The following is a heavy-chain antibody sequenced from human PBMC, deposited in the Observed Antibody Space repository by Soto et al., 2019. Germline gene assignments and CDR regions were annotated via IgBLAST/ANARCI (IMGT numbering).Heavy chain of an antibody. J-gene: IGHJ6*02. CDR3: AREDPWSANADDIDV. V-gene: IGHV3-48*02. CDR2: ISSSSGTI. D-gene: IGHD3-3*01. Sequence: EVQLVESGGGLVQPGGSLRLSCVASGFTFSSYSLNWVRQAPGKGLEWVSYISSSSGTIYYADSVKGRFTISRDNAENSLYLQMNILRDVDTAVYYCAREDPWSANADDIDVWGQGTTVTVSS. CDR1: GFTFSSYS.